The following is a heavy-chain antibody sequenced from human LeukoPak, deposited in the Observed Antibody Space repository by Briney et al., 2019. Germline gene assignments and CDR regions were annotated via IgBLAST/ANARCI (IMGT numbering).Heavy chain of an antibody. CDR1: GFTFSSYA. D-gene: IGHD2-2*01. CDR3: AKVKKGIVVVPATLDY. CDR2: ISGSGGST. Sequence: GGSLRLSCAASGFTFSSYAMSWVRQAPGKGLEWVSAISGSGGSTYYADSVKGRFTISRDNSKNTLYLQMNSLRAEDTAVYYCAKVKKGIVVVPATLDYWGQGNRVTVSS. V-gene: IGHV3-23*01. J-gene: IGHJ4*02.